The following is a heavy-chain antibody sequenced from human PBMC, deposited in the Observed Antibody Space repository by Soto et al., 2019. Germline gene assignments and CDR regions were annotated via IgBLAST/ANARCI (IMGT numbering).Heavy chain of an antibody. V-gene: IGHV1-18*01. CDR2: VSPYNGNT. D-gene: IGHD1-1*01. CDR1: GYTFSTYG. CDR3: VRGGILEANRPYYYYGLDV. Sequence: WASVKVSCKVFGYTFSTYGLSWVRQAPGQGLEWMGWVSPYNGNTYYAPGLQGRVTMTTDTSTNTAYMSLRSLRSDDAAIYYCVRGGILEANRPYYYYGLDVWGQGTPVTVS. J-gene: IGHJ6*02.